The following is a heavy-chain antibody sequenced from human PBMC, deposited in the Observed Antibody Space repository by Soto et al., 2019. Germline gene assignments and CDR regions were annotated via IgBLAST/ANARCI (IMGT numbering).Heavy chain of an antibody. J-gene: IGHJ6*02. D-gene: IGHD5-18*01. Sequence: GGSLRLSCAASGFTFSNSWMSWVRQAPGNGLEWVGRIKSKTDGGTTDYAAPVKDRFTISRDDSKNTLYLQMNSLKTEDTAVYYCTTVGSPHDRQAAMVTHSYYYYGMDVWGQGTTVTVSS. CDR1: GFTFSNSW. CDR2: IKSKTDGGTT. CDR3: TTVGSPHDRQAAMVTHSYYYYGMDV. V-gene: IGHV3-15*01.